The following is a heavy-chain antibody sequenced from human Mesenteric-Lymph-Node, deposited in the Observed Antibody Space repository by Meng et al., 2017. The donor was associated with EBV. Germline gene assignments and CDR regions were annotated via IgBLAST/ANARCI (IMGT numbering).Heavy chain of an antibody. CDR2: IYYSGST. CDR3: VVSTTGTTIFDYYYYGMDV. D-gene: IGHD1-1*01. CDR1: GVSISSSYY. V-gene: IGHV4-39*07. J-gene: IGHJ6*02. Sequence: LPTHELDPGLATPAKTLSLPCSVSGVSISSSYYWGWIRQPPGKGLEWIGSIYYSGSTYYNPSLKSRVTISVDTSKNQFSLKLSSVTAADTALYHCVVSTTGTTIFDYYYYGMDVWGQGTTVTVSS.